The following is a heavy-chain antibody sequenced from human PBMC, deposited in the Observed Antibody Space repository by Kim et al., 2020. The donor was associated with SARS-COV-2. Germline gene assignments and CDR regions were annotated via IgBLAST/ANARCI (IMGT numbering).Heavy chain of an antibody. J-gene: IGHJ3*02. CDR2: ISGDGGST. CDR3: AKDFSKPGYNWNYGNAFDI. Sequence: GGSLRLSCAASGFTFDDYAMHWVRQAPGKGLEWVSLISGDGGSTYYADSVKGRFTISRDNSKNSLYLQMNSLRTEDTALYYCAKDFSKPGYNWNYGNAFDIWGQGTMVTVSS. CDR1: GFTFDDYA. D-gene: IGHD1-7*01. V-gene: IGHV3-43*02.